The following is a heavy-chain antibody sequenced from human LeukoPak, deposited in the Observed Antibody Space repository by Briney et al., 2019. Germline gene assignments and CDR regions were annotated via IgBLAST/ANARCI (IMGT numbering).Heavy chain of an antibody. V-gene: IGHV3-23*01. CDR2: ISGSGRNT. D-gene: IGHD3-3*01. J-gene: IGHJ4*02. CDR1: GFTFSSYA. Sequence: GGSLRLPCAASGFTFSSYAMIWVRQAPGKGLEWVSAISGSGRNTYYADSVKGRFTISRDNSKNTLYLQMNSLRAEDTAVYFCAKDHIHNDFWSGYSGYWGQGTLVTVSS. CDR3: AKDHIHNDFWSGYSGY.